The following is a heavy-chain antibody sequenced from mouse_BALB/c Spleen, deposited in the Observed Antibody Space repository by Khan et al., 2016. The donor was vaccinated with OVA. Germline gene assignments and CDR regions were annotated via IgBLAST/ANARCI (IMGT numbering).Heavy chain of an antibody. CDR3: GRTARIDY. J-gene: IGHJ2*01. V-gene: IGHV3-1*02. Sequence: EVQLVESGPGLVKPSQSLSLTCTVTGYSITSGYGWNWIRQFPGNQLEWMGYISYSGSTNYNPSLKSRISITRDTSKNQFFLQLNSVTTEATATFYCGRTARIDYWGQGTTVTVSS. CDR2: ISYSGST. D-gene: IGHD1-2*01. CDR1: GYSITSGYG.